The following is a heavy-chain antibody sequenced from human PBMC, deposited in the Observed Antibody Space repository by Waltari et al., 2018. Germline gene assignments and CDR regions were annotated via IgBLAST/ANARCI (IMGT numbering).Heavy chain of an antibody. D-gene: IGHD1-7*01. J-gene: IGHJ3*02. V-gene: IGHV4-59*10. CDR2: VQSSGST. Sequence: QEQLQQWGAGLVKSSETLSLTCSVSGDSLGTNYWSWIRQSPGKGLEWIGYVQSSGSTDYNPSFRGRVTMSADASKNQFSLTLKSLTAADTATYFCARALWRVGTRGDFFDIWGRGTTVTVS. CDR3: ARALWRVGTRGDFFDI. CDR1: GDSLGTNY.